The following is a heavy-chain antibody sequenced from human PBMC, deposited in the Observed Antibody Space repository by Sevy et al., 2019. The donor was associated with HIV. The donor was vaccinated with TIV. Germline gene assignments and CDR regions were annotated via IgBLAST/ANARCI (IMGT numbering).Heavy chain of an antibody. V-gene: IGHV4-31*03. CDR2: IYYSGST. CDR1: GGSISSGGYY. J-gene: IGHJ6*02. Sequence: SETLPLTCTVSGGSISSGGYYWSWIRQHPGKGLEWIGYIYYSGSTYYNPSLKSRVTISVDTSKNQFSLKLSSVTAADTAVYYCARALTMIGYYYGMDVWGQGTTVTVSS. D-gene: IGHD3-22*01. CDR3: ARALTMIGYYYGMDV.